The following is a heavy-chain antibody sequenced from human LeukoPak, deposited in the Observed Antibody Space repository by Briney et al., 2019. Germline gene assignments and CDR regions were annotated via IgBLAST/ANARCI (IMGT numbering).Heavy chain of an antibody. J-gene: IGHJ4*02. CDR1: GYTFTSYG. Sequence: ASVKVSCKASGYTFTSYGISWVRQAPGQGPEWMGWISAYNGNTNYAQKLQGRVTMTTDTSTSTAYMELRSLRSDDTAVYYCARDWPRFWSGYYPFDYWGQGTLVTVSS. D-gene: IGHD3-3*01. CDR2: ISAYNGNT. V-gene: IGHV1-18*01. CDR3: ARDWPRFWSGYYPFDY.